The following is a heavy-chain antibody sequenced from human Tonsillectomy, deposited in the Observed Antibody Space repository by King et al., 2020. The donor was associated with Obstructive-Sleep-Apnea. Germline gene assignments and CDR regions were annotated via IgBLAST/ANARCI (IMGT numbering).Heavy chain of an antibody. CDR3: ARDPRHDYGGNWFDP. D-gene: IGHD4-23*01. CDR1: GGSISSYY. J-gene: IGHJ5*02. CDR2: IYYSGST. Sequence: QLQESGPGLVKPSETLSLTCTVSGGSISSYYWSWIRQPPGKGLEWIGYIYYSGSTNYNPSLKSRVTISVDTSKNQFSLKLSSVTAADTAVYYCARDPRHDYGGNWFDPWGQGTLVTVSS. V-gene: IGHV4-59*08.